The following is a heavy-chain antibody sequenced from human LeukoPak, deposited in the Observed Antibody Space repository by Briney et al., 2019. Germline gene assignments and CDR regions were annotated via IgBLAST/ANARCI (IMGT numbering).Heavy chain of an antibody. Sequence: GGSLRLSCAASGFTFSSYGMHWVRQAPGKGLEWVAVISYDGSNKYYADSVKGRFTISRDNAKNSLYLQMNSLRAEDTAVYYCARDTFYSGSYLDDYWGQGTLVTVSS. CDR2: ISYDGSNK. J-gene: IGHJ4*02. D-gene: IGHD1-26*01. V-gene: IGHV3-30*03. CDR3: ARDTFYSGSYLDDY. CDR1: GFTFSSYG.